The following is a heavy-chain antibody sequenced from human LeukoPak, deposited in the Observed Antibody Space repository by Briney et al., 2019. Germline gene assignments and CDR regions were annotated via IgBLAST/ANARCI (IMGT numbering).Heavy chain of an antibody. CDR3: ARHATYLLRCFDWGPDY. J-gene: IGHJ4*02. Sequence: EPSETLSLTCTVSGGSISSSSYYWGWIRQPPGKGLEWIGSIYYSGSTYYNPSLKSRVTISVDTSKNQFSLKLSSVTAADTAVYYCARHATYLLRCFDWGPDYWGQGTLVTVSS. CDR2: IYYSGST. D-gene: IGHD3-9*01. CDR1: GGSISSSSYY. V-gene: IGHV4-39*01.